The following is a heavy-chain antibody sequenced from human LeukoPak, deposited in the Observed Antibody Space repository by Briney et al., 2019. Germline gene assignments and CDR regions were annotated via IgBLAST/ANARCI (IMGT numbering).Heavy chain of an antibody. CDR3: ARGAGVFDY. Sequence: GGSLRLSCAASGFTFSDYWMTWGRQAPGKGLEWVANMKQDGREKWYVDSVKGRFTISRDNAKNSLYLQMNSLRAEDTAVYYCARGAGVFDYWGQGTLVTVSS. CDR2: MKQDGREK. J-gene: IGHJ4*02. V-gene: IGHV3-7*01. D-gene: IGHD3-10*01. CDR1: GFTFSDYW.